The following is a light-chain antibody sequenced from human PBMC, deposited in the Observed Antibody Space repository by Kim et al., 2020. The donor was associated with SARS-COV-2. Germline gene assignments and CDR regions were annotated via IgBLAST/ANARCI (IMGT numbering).Light chain of an antibody. V-gene: IGKV3D-20*01. CDR2: DAS. Sequence: EIVLTQSPATLSLSPGERATLSCGASQSISSSYLAWYQQKPGLAPRLLIYDASSRATGIPDRFSGSGSGTDFTLTISRLEPEDFAVYYCHEYGTSPPTFGQGTKVDIK. CDR1: QSISSSY. J-gene: IGKJ1*01. CDR3: HEYGTSPPT.